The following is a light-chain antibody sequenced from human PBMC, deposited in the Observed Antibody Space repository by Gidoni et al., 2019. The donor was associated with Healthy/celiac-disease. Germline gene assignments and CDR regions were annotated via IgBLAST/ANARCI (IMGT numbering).Light chain of an antibody. J-gene: IGKJ3*01. CDR1: QSVSSSY. Sequence: EIVLMQSPGTLSLSPGERATLSCRASQSVSSSYLAWYQQKPGQAPRLLIYGASSRATGIPDRFSGSGPGTDFTLTISRLEPEDFAVYYCQQYGSSPLFTFGPGTKVDIK. CDR2: GAS. V-gene: IGKV3-20*01. CDR3: QQYGSSPLFT.